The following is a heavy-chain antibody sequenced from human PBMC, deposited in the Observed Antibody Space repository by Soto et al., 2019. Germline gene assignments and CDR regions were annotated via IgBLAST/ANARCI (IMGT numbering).Heavy chain of an antibody. J-gene: IGHJ4*02. D-gene: IGHD6-13*01. CDR1: GFTFSNYA. CDR2: INSGGGI. V-gene: IGHV3-23*01. Sequence: EVQLLESGGGLVQPGGSLRLSCAASGFTFSNYAMSWVRQAPGKGLEWVTVINSGGGIYYADSVKGRFTVSRDNSKNTLYLQMNSLRAEDTAVYYCAKDHRQSSSWYGDLDYWGRGALVTVSS. CDR3: AKDHRQSSSWYGDLDY.